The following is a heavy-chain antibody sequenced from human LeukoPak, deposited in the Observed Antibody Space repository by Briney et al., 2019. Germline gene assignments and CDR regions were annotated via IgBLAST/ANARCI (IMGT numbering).Heavy chain of an antibody. CDR2: ISGNNANT. V-gene: IGHV1-18*01. D-gene: IGHD3-22*01. CDR3: ARDRAQYFYDSSGYSHFDY. J-gene: IGHJ4*02. CDR1: GYTFTNYG. Sequence: ASXKVSCXXSGYTFTNYGISWLPQAPGKGLEWVGWISGNNANTNYAQKFQGRLTVTTDTSSSTAYMELRTLGSDDTAVYYCARDRAQYFYDSSGYSHFDYWGQGTLXTVXS.